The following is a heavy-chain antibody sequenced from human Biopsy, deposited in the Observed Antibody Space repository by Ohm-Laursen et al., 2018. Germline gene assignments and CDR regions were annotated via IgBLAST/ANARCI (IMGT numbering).Heavy chain of an antibody. J-gene: IGHJ3*02. D-gene: IGHD1-26*01. CDR1: GGSINSDY. V-gene: IGHV4-4*07. Sequence: PSETLSLTCTVSGGSINSDYWSWIRQPAGKGLEWIGRIHTNGDTHYSPSLKSRVTLWEDTSKNQFSLRLASVTAADTAVYYCARVISWRMYSGGSYDAFDIWGQGTMVTVSS. CDR2: IHTNGDT. CDR3: ARVISWRMYSGGSYDAFDI.